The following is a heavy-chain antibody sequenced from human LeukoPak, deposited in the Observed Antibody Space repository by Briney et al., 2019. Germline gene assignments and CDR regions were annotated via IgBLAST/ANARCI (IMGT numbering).Heavy chain of an antibody. J-gene: IGHJ4*02. CDR1: GFTFSSYS. Sequence: PGGSLRLSCAGAGFTFSSYSMSWVRQAPGKGLEWVSVIYSGGSTYYADSVKGRFTISRDNSKNTLYLQMNSLRAEDTAVYYCARRAGAYSHPYDYWGQGTLVTVSS. D-gene: IGHD4/OR15-4a*01. V-gene: IGHV3-53*01. CDR2: IYSGGST. CDR3: ARRAGAYSHPYDY.